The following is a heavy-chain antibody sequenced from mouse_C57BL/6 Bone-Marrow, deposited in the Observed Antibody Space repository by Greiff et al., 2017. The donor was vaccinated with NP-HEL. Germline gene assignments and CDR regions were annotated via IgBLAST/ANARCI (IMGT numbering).Heavy chain of an antibody. J-gene: IGHJ3*01. CDR1: GFTFSSYG. CDR3: ARQGEGWFAY. Sequence: EVKLVESGGDLVKPGGSLKLSCAASGFTFSSYGMSWVRQTPDKRLEWVATISSGGSYTYYPDSVKGRFTISRDNAKNTLYLQMSSLKSEDTAMYYCARQGEGWFAYWGQGTLVTVSA. CDR2: ISSGGSYT. V-gene: IGHV5-6*02.